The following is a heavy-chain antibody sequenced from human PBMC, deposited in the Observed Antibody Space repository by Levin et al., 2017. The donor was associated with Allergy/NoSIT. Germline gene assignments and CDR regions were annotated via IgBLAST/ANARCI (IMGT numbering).Heavy chain of an antibody. CDR3: ARDLGGDQGYYYGMDV. V-gene: IGHV3-33*01. CDR1: GFTFSSYG. Sequence: GGSLRLSCAASGFTFSSYGMHWVRQAPGKGLEWVAVIWYDGSNKYYADSVKGRFTISRDNSKNTLYLQMNSLRAEDTAVYYCARDLGGDQGYYYGMDVWGQGTTVTVSS. D-gene: IGHD4-17*01. CDR2: IWYDGSNK. J-gene: IGHJ6*02.